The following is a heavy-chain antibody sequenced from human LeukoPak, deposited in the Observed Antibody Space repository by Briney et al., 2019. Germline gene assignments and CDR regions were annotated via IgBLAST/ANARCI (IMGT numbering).Heavy chain of an antibody. Sequence: GGSLRLSCAASGFTFDDYAMHWVRQAPGKGLEWVSGISWNSGSIGYADSVKGRFTISRDNAKNSLYLQMNSLRAEDTAVYYCAKDLRDLARYYFDYWGQGTLVTVSS. V-gene: IGHV3-9*01. CDR1: GFTFDDYA. J-gene: IGHJ4*02. CDR3: AKDLRDLARYYFDY. CDR2: ISWNSGSI. D-gene: IGHD3-10*01.